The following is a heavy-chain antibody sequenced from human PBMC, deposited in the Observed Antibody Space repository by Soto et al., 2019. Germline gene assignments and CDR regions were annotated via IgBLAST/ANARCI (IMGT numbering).Heavy chain of an antibody. V-gene: IGHV3-30-3*01. CDR3: ARDLGQLRRGYFQH. Sequence: QVQLVESGGGVVQPGRSLRLSCAASGFTFSSYAMHWVRQAPDKGLEWVAVISYDGSNKYYADSVKGRFTISRDNSKNTLYLQMNSLRAEDTAVYYCARDLGQLRRGYFQHWGQGTLVTVSS. CDR2: ISYDGSNK. CDR1: GFTFSSYA. D-gene: IGHD6-13*01. J-gene: IGHJ1*01.